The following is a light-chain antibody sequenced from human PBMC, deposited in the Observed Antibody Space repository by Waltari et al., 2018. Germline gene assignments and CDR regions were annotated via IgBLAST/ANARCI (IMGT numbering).Light chain of an antibody. V-gene: IGKV1D-16*01. J-gene: IGKJ2*03. CDR3: QQYNSAPYS. Sequence: DIQMTQSPSPLSASVGNRVTLTCRASQGISSWLAWYQQKPGKAPKFLIYKASSLQSRVPSRFSCSGSGTDFTLTISSLQPEDFATYYCQQYNSAPYSFGQGTKVEIK. CDR2: KAS. CDR1: QGISSW.